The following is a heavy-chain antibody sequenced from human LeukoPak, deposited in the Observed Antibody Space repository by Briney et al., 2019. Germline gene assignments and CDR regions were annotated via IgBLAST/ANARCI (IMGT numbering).Heavy chain of an antibody. CDR1: GYTFTGYY. CDR3: ARHPEPDCSSTSCLLGNAFDI. V-gene: IGHV1-2*04. Sequence: ASVKVSCKASGYTFTGYYMHWVRQAPGQGLEWMGWINPNSGGTNYAQKFQGWVTMTRDTSISTAYMELSRLRSDDTAVYYCARHPEPDCSSTSCLLGNAFDIWGQGTMVTVSS. D-gene: IGHD2-2*01. J-gene: IGHJ3*02. CDR2: INPNSGGT.